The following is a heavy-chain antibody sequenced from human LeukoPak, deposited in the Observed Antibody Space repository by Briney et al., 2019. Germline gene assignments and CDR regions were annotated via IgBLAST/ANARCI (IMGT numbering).Heavy chain of an antibody. CDR3: ARREQQLVLRAFDI. Sequence: SETLSLTCTVSGGSISSSSYYWGWIRQPPGKGLEWIGTIYYSGSTYYNPSLKSRVTISVDTSKNQFSLRLGSVTAADTAVYYCARREQQLVLRAFDIWGQGTMVTVSS. CDR2: IYYSGST. J-gene: IGHJ3*02. D-gene: IGHD6-13*01. V-gene: IGHV4-39*01. CDR1: GGSISSSSYY.